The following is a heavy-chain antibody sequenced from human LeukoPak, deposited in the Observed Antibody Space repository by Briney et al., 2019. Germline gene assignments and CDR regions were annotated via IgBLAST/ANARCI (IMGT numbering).Heavy chain of an antibody. CDR2: INPSGGST. Sequence: ASVKVSCKASGYTFTSYYMHWVRQAPGQGLEWRGIINPSGGSTSYAQKFQGRVTMTRDTSTSTVYMELSRLRSEDTAVYYWASSGAAAGQRDYWGQGTLVTVSS. J-gene: IGHJ4*02. CDR3: ASSGAAAGQRDY. D-gene: IGHD6-13*01. CDR1: GYTFTSYY. V-gene: IGHV1-46*01.